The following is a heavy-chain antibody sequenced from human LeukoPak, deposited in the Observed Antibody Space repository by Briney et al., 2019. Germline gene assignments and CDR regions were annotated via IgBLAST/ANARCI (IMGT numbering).Heavy chain of an antibody. CDR1: GYTFTSYA. CDR3: ARTGGNSPPFDY. V-gene: IGHV1-3*01. D-gene: IGHD4-23*01. CDR2: INAGNGNT. J-gene: IGHJ4*02. Sequence: ASVKVSCKASGYTFTSYAMHWVRQAPGQRLEWMGWINAGNGNTKYSQKFQGRVTITRDTSASTAYMELSSLGSEDTAVYYCARTGGNSPPFDYWGQGTLVTVSS.